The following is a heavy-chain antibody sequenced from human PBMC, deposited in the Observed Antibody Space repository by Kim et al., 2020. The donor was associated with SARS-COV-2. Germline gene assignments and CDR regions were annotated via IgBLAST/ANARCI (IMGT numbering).Heavy chain of an antibody. CDR2: IYYSGST. CDR3: ARHVPRGVAVAGTDSWFDP. J-gene: IGHJ5*02. V-gene: IGHV4-59*08. D-gene: IGHD6-19*01. Sequence: SETLSLTCTVSGGSISSYYWSWIRQPPGKGLEWIGYIYYSGSTNYNPSLKSRVTISVDTSKNQFSLKLSSVTAADTAVYYCARHVPRGVAVAGTDSWFDPWGQGTLVTVSS. CDR1: GGSISSYY.